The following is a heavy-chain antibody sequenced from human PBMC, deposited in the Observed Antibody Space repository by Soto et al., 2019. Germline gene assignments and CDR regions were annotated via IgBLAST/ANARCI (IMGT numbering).Heavy chain of an antibody. J-gene: IGHJ5*02. Sequence: QVQLQESGPGLVKPSGTLSLTCAVSGGSISSSYWWSWVRQPPGKGLEWIGEIYHSGSTNYNPSLKSRVTISVHKSKNQSSLKLTSVPAADTAVYYCARKGAVAGSGWDDPWGQGTLGTVSS. V-gene: IGHV4-4*02. CDR2: IYHSGST. D-gene: IGHD6-19*01. CDR3: ARKGAVAGSGWDDP. CDR1: GGSISSSYW.